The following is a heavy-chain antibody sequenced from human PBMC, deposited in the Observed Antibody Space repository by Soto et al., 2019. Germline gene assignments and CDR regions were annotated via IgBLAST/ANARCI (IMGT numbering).Heavy chain of an antibody. CDR1: GYTFTNYG. D-gene: IGHD3-9*01. CDR3: ARNYDILTGYSTFDS. CDR2: ISAYNGNT. V-gene: IGHV1-18*01. J-gene: IGHJ4*02. Sequence: QVQLVQSGAAVKRPGASVKVSCKPSGYTFTNYGISWVRQAPGQGLEWMGWISAYNGNTNYAQKFQGRVTMTTDTSTSTAYRELRSLRSDDTAVYYCARNYDILTGYSTFDSCGQGTLVTVSS.